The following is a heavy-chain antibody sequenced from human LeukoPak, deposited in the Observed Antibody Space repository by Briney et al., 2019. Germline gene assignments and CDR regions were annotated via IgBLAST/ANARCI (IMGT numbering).Heavy chain of an antibody. V-gene: IGHV3-30*03. CDR3: ARDFYSDSSGYYKNGYFQH. D-gene: IGHD3-22*01. CDR1: GFTFSSYG. CDR2: ISYDGSNK. Sequence: PGRSLRLSCAASGFTFSSYGMHWVRQAPGKGLEWVAVISYDGSNKYYADSVKGRFTISRDNSKNTLYLQMNSLRAEDTAVYYCARDFYSDSSGYYKNGYFQHWGQGTLVTVSS. J-gene: IGHJ1*01.